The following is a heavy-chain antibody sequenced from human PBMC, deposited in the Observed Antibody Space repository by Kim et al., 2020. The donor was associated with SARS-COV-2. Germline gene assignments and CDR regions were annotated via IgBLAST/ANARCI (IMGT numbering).Heavy chain of an antibody. D-gene: IGHD3-10*01. J-gene: IGHJ6*02. CDR2: HSGST. CDR3: AEFGMDV. V-gene: IGHV4-34*01. Sequence: HSGSTNSNPSLKSRVTISVDTSKNQFSLKLSSVTAADTAVYYCAEFGMDVWGQGTTVTVSS.